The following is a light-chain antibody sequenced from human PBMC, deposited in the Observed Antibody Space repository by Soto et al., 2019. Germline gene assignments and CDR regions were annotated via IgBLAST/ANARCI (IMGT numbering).Light chain of an antibody. Sequence: QSVLTQPPSASGSPGQSVTISCTGTSSDVGSYNYVSWYQQYPGRAPKLMIYEVTKRPSGVPDRFSGSKSGNTASLTVSGLQAEDEADYYCSSYAACNNFYLEFGGGTHLPVL. CDR1: SSDVGSYNY. CDR2: EVT. CDR3: SSYAACNNFYLE. V-gene: IGLV2-8*01. J-gene: IGLJ3*02.